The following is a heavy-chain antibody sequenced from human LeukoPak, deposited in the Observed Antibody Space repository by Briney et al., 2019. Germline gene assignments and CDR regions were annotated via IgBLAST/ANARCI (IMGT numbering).Heavy chain of an antibody. CDR2: IYSGGST. CDR1: GFTVSSNY. Sequence: PGGSLRLSCAASGFTVSSNYMSWVRQAPGKGLEWVSVIYSGGSTYYADSVKGRFTISRDNSKNTLYLQMNSLRAEDTAVYYCAIRVTTNYFDYWGQGTLVTVSS. J-gene: IGHJ4*02. CDR3: AIRVTTNYFDY. V-gene: IGHV3-66*01. D-gene: IGHD4-17*01.